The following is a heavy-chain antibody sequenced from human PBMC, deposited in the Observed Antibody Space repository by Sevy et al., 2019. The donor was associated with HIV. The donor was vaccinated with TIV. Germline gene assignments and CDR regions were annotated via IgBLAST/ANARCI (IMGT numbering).Heavy chain of an antibody. Sequence: GGCLRLSCEASGFTFSSYGMHWVRQGPGKGLEWLAFTRYDGKNKYYADSVKGRFTISRDNSNNMLYLQMSSLRAEDTAVYYCAKDKSYFFDTSAYYLGGYYFDYWGQGALVTVSS. CDR2: TRYDGKNK. CDR1: GFTFSSYG. J-gene: IGHJ4*02. V-gene: IGHV3-30*02. CDR3: AKDKSYFFDTSAYYLGGYYFDY. D-gene: IGHD3-22*01.